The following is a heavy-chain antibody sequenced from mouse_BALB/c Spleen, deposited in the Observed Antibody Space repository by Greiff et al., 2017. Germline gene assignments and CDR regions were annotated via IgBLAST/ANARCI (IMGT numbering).Heavy chain of an antibody. J-gene: IGHJ4*01. CDR3: ARAPYYYGSSRYAMDY. V-gene: IGHV2-4-1*01. D-gene: IGHD1-1*01. Sequence: QVQLKESGPGLVQPSQSLSITCTVSGFSLTSYGVHWVRQSPGKGLEWLGVIWSGGSTDYTAAFISRLSISKDNSKSQVFFKMNSLQADDTAIYYCARAPYYYGSSRYAMDYWGQGTSVTVSS. CDR1: GFSLTSYG. CDR2: IWSGGST.